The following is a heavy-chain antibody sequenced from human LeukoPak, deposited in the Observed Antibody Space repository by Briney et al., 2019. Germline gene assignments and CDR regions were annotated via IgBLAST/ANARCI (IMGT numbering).Heavy chain of an antibody. D-gene: IGHD6-19*01. CDR1: CGSISSVDDY. CDR2: IYYSGSP. J-gene: IGHJ5*02. CDR3: AGVSSASTRFDP. Sequence: SQTLSLTCTVSCGSISSVDDYVTRIRQHPGKGLEWIGYIYYSGSPYYNPSLKSRVSMSVDTSKSQFSLKLSSVSAADTAVYYCAGVSSASTRFDPWGERWLLTVSS. V-gene: IGHV4-31*03.